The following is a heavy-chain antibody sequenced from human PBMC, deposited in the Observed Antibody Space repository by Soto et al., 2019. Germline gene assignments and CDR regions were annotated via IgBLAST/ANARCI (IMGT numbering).Heavy chain of an antibody. CDR1: GYTFTSYG. D-gene: IGHD2-15*01. J-gene: IGHJ1*01. CDR3: ARDLDVVAATQAGY. Sequence: GASVKVSCKASGYTFTSYGITWVRQAPGQGLEWMGWISAYNGNTNYAQKLQGRVTMTTDTSTSTAYMELRSLRSDDTAVYYCARDLDVVAATQAGYSGQGSLVTVSS. V-gene: IGHV1-18*01. CDR2: ISAYNGNT.